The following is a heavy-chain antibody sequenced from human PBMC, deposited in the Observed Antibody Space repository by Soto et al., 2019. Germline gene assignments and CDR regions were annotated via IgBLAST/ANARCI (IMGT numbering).Heavy chain of an antibody. J-gene: IGHJ6*04. V-gene: IGHV3-9*01. CDR3: AKDVAARRWGGMDV. CDR1: GFSFGDYA. Sequence: EVQLVESGGGLAQPGRSLRLSCAASGFSFGDYAMHWVRQAPGKGLEWVSGISWNSGSIGYADSVKGRFTISRDNAKNSLYLQMNSLRAEDTALYYCAKDVAARRWGGMDVWGKGTTVTVSS. D-gene: IGHD6-6*01. CDR2: ISWNSGSI.